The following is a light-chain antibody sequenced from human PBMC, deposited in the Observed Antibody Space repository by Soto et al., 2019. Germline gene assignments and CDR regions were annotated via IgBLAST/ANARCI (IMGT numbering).Light chain of an antibody. Sequence: EIVMTQSPATLSVSPGERATLSCRASQSVSNNLAWYQKKPGQAPRLLIYGASNRATGIPARFSGSGSGTEFTRTISSLQSEVFAVYYCQQYNNWWTFGQGTRVEIK. J-gene: IGKJ1*01. CDR2: GAS. V-gene: IGKV3-15*01. CDR3: QQYNNWWT. CDR1: QSVSNN.